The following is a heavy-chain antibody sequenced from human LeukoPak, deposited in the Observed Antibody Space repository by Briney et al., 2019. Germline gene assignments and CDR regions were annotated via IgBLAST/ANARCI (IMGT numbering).Heavy chain of an antibody. CDR1: GGTFSSYT. J-gene: IGHJ3*02. CDR2: IIPILGIA. D-gene: IGHD1-26*01. Sequence: SVKVSCKASGGTFSSYTISWVRQAPGQGLEWMGRIIPILGIANYAQKFQGRVTITADKSTSTAYMELSSLRSEDTAVYYCASRYSGSYSDAFDIWGQGTMVTVSS. CDR3: ASRYSGSYSDAFDI. V-gene: IGHV1-69*02.